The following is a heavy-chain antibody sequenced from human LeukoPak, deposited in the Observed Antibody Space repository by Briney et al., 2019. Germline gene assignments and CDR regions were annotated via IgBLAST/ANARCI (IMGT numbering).Heavy chain of an antibody. CDR1: GGSISSSSYY. CDR2: IYYSGST. J-gene: IGHJ4*02. Sequence: KPSETLSLTCTVSGGSISSSSYYWGWIRQPPGKGLEWIGSIYYSGSTYYNPSLKSRVTISVDTSKNQFSLKLSSVTAADTAVYYCARHRVGAIDYWGQGTLVTVSS. CDR3: ARHRVGAIDY. V-gene: IGHV4-39*01. D-gene: IGHD1-26*01.